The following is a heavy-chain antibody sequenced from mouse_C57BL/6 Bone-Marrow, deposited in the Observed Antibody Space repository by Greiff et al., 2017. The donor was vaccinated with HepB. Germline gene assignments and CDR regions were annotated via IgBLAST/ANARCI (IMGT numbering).Heavy chain of an antibody. V-gene: IGHV1-59*01. CDR3: ARSVYYDYDDGFFFAY. D-gene: IGHD2-4*01. Sequence: VQLQQPGAELVRPGTSVKLSCKASGYTFTSYWMHWVKQRPGQGLEWIGVIDPSDSYTNYNQKFKGKATVTVDTSSSTAYMQLSSLTSEDSAVYYCARSVYYDYDDGFFFAYWGQGTLVTVSA. CDR1: GYTFTSYW. J-gene: IGHJ3*01. CDR2: IDPSDSYT.